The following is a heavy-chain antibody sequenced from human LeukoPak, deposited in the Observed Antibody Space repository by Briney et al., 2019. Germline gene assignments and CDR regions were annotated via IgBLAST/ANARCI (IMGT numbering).Heavy chain of an antibody. CDR3: ARHFRITMVRGVKLNWFDP. CDR1: GGSISSSSYY. CDR2: IYYSEST. V-gene: IGHV4-39*01. Sequence: PSETLSLTCTVSGGSISSSSYYWGWIRQAPGKGLEWIESIYYSESTYYNPSLKSRVTISVDTSKNQFSLKLSSVTAADTAVYYCARHFRITMVRGVKLNWFDPWGQGTLVTVSS. D-gene: IGHD3-10*01. J-gene: IGHJ5*02.